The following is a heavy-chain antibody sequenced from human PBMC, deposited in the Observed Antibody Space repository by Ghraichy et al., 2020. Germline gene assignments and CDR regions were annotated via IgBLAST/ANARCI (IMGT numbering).Heavy chain of an antibody. V-gene: IGHV3-49*03. D-gene: IGHD5-12*01. CDR1: GFTFGDYA. CDR2: IRSKAYGGTT. CDR3: TRYSGYGGYGMDV. Sequence: GGSLRLSCPASGFTFGDYAMSWFRQAPGKGLEWVGFIRSKAYGGTTEYAASVKGRFTISRDDSKSIAYLQMNSLKTEDTAVYYCTRYSGYGGYGMDVWGQGTTVTVSS. J-gene: IGHJ6*02.